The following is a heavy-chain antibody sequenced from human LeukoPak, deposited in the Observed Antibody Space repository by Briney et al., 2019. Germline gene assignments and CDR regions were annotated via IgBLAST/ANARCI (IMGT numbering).Heavy chain of an antibody. V-gene: IGHV4-61*01. CDR3: ARGERIAAAKGGLYYYYYMDV. J-gene: IGHJ6*03. Sequence: SETLSLTCTVSGGSVSSGSYYWSWIRQPPGKGLEWIGYIYYSGSTNYNPSLKSRVTISVDTSKNQFSLKLSSVTAADTAVYYCARGERIAAAKGGLYYYYYMDVWGKGTTVTVSS. CDR2: IYYSGST. D-gene: IGHD6-13*01. CDR1: GGSVSSGSYY.